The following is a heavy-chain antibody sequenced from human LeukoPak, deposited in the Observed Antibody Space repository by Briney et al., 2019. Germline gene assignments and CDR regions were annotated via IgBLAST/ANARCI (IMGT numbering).Heavy chain of an antibody. Sequence: SETLSLTCTVSGGSISSYYWSWIRQPPGNGLEWIGYIYYSGSTNYNPSLKSRVTISVDTSKNQFSLKLSSVTAADTAVYYCARVFSGGWPIDYWGQGTLVTVSS. CDR3: ARVFSGGWPIDY. D-gene: IGHD3-10*01. CDR1: GGSISSYY. V-gene: IGHV4-59*01. CDR2: IYYSGST. J-gene: IGHJ4*02.